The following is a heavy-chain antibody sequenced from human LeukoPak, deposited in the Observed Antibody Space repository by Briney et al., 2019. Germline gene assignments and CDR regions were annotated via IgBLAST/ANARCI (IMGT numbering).Heavy chain of an antibody. CDR3: ARDGLISGYSYGYFDY. J-gene: IGHJ4*02. CDR1: GFTFSSYA. CDR2: ISDSGGST. D-gene: IGHD5-18*01. Sequence: PGGSLRLSCAASGFTFSSYAMSWVRQAPGKGLEWVSAISDSGGSTYYADSVKGRFTISRDNSKNTLYLQMNSLRAEDTAVYYCARDGLISGYSYGYFDYWGQGTLVTVSS. V-gene: IGHV3-23*01.